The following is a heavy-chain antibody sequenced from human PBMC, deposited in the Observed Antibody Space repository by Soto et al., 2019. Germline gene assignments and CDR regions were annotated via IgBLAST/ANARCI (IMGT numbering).Heavy chain of an antibody. Sequence: LMHCCGASVVKCRSFGLRGVRQAPDKGLEWVAFISYDGSNKNFGDSVKGRFTISRDNSMNTLYLQMSSLRVEDTAVYYCTKNSRVAAFSVGTDVWGPGTTVTGSS. V-gene: IGHV3-30*18. CDR3: TKNSRVAAFSVGTDV. CDR2: ISYDGSNK. J-gene: IGHJ6*02. CDR1: VVKCRSFG. D-gene: IGHD1-26*01.